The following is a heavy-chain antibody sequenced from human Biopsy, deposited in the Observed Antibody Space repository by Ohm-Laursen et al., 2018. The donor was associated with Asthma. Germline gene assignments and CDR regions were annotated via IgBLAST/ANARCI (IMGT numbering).Heavy chain of an antibody. CDR3: VRDGTDDAFDI. Sequence: LRLSCAASGFSFSNFAIHWVRQAPGKGLEWVGVISKDASTQDYADSVKGRFTMARDNSKNTLDLQMNSLREEDTAVYYRVRDGTDDAFDIWGQGTVVSVSS. CDR2: ISKDASTQ. V-gene: IGHV3-30*01. J-gene: IGHJ3*02. D-gene: IGHD1-1*01. CDR1: GFSFSNFA.